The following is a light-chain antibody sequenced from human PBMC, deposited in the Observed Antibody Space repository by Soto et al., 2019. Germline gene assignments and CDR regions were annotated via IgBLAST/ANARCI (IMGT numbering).Light chain of an antibody. J-gene: IGLJ1*01. CDR2: ANI. CDR1: SSNIGADYD. Sequence: QSVLTQPPSVSGAPGQRVTISCTGSSSNIGADYDVHWFQQLRGTAPKLLIYANIHRPSGVPDRFSGSKSGTSASLAITGLQAEDEADYYCQSYDGGRSASGVFGTGTKLTVL. CDR3: QSYDGGRSASGV. V-gene: IGLV1-40*01.